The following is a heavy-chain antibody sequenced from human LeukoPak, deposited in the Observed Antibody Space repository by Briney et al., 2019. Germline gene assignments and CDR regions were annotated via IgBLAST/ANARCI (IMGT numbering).Heavy chain of an antibody. CDR1: GGSISSSSYY. CDR2: IYYSWST. D-gene: IGHD3-16*02. CDR3: ARHPMITFGGVIVIRRYYYYMDV. J-gene: IGHJ6*03. Sequence: SETLSLTCTVSGGSISSSSYYWGWIRPPPGKGLEWIGSIYYSWSTYYNPSLNSRVIISVYTSKNQFSLKLSSVTAAATAVYYCARHPMITFGGVIVIRRYYYYMDVWGKGTTVTVSS. V-gene: IGHV4-39*01.